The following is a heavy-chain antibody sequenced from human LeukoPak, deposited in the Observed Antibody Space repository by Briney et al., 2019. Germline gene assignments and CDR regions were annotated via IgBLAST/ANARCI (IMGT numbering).Heavy chain of an antibody. CDR2: IYYSGST. V-gene: IGHV4-39*01. D-gene: IGHD6-13*01. J-gene: IGHJ3*02. Sequence: SETLSLICTVSGGSISSSSYYWGWIRQPPGKGLEWIGSIYYSGSTYYNPSLKSRVTISVDTSKNQFSLKLSSVTAADTAVYYCARHGAAAGAFDIWGQGTMVTVSS. CDR3: ARHGAAAGAFDI. CDR1: GGSISSSSYY.